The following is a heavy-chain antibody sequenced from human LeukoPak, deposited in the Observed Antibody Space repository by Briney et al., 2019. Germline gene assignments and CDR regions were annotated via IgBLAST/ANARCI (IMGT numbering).Heavy chain of an antibody. J-gene: IGHJ6*03. CDR1: GGSFSGYY. CDR2: INHSGST. V-gene: IGHV4-34*01. D-gene: IGHD2-2*01. Sequence: SETLSLTCAVYGGSFSGYYWSWIRQPPGKGLEWIGEINHSGSTNYNPSLKSRVTISVDTSKNQFSLKLSSVTAADTAVYYCARRPGPYCSSTSCYENSGYYYYMDVWGKGTTVTVSS. CDR3: ARRPGPYCSSTSCYENSGYYYYMDV.